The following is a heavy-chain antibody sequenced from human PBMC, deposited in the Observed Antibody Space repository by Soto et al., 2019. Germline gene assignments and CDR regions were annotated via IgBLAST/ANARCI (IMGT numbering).Heavy chain of an antibody. CDR1: GGSISGGFY. Sequence: PSETLSLTCIVSGGSISGGFYWTWIRQLPGKGLEWIGFFYDSGSTYYNAALKSRLTISVDTSNNQFTLRLSSVTAADTAVYYCARGPRQLGGTFYYGMDTWGQGTSVT. CDR3: ARGPRQLGGTFYYGMDT. V-gene: IGHV4-31*03. J-gene: IGHJ6*02. D-gene: IGHD3-16*01. CDR2: FYDSGST.